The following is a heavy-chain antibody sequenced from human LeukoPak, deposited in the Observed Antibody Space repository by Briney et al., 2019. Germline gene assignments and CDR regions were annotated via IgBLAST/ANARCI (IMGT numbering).Heavy chain of an antibody. CDR1: GFTFSSYW. J-gene: IGHJ4*02. D-gene: IGHD3-22*01. CDR3: AKDQGMIVPVTVAY. CDR2: ISGSGGST. V-gene: IGHV3-23*01. Sequence: GGSLRLSCAASGFTFSSYWMSWVRQAPGKGLEWVSTISGSGGSTYYADSVKGRFTISRDNSKNTLYLQMNSLRAEDTAVYYCAKDQGMIVPVTVAYWGQGTLVTVSS.